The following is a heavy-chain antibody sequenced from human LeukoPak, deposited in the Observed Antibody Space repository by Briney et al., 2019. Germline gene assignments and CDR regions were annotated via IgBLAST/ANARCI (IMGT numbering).Heavy chain of an antibody. CDR2: IYTSGST. J-gene: IGHJ6*02. V-gene: IGHV4-4*07. D-gene: IGHD6-19*01. CDR1: GGSISSYY. CDR3: ARQFSSGWYGYYYYGMDV. Sequence: SETLSLTCTVSGGSISSYYWSWIRQPAGKGLEWIGRIYTSGSTNYNPSLKSRVTISVDTSKNQFSLKLSSVTAADTAVYYCARQFSSGWYGYYYYGMDVWGQGTTVTVSS.